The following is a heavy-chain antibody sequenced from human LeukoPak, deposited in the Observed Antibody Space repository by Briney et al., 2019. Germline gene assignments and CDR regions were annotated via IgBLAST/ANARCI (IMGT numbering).Heavy chain of an antibody. CDR1: GFTFSSYE. CDR2: ISSSGSTI. CDR3: ARDDILTGYPTPFDY. J-gene: IGHJ4*02. V-gene: IGHV3-48*03. D-gene: IGHD3-9*01. Sequence: PGGSLRLSCAASGFTFSSYEMNWVRQAPGKGREWVSYISSSGSTIYYADSVKGRFTISRDNAKNSLYLQMNSLRAEDTAVYYCARDDILTGYPTPFDYWGQGTLVTVSS.